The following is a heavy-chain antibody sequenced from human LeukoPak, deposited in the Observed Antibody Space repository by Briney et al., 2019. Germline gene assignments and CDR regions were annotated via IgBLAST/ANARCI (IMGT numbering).Heavy chain of an antibody. Sequence: SVKVSCNPSARTFSSYAISWVRQAPGQGLEWMGGIIPIFGTENYAQKFQGRVTITADESTSTAYMELSSLRSEDTAVYYCARDLGEYYFDYWGQGTLVTVSS. CDR1: ARTFSSYA. J-gene: IGHJ4*02. V-gene: IGHV1-69*13. CDR3: ARDLGEYYFDY. CDR2: IIPIFGTE.